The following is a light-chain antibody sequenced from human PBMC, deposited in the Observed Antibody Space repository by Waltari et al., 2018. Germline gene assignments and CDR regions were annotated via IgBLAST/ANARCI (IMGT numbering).Light chain of an antibody. CDR3: SSYTSSRIRV. CDR2: DVT. Sequence: QSALTQPASVSGSPGQSITSSCTGTSSDVGGYNYVSWYQQHPGKAPKLMIYDVTNRPSGVSNSFSGSKSGNTASLTISGLQAEDEADYYCSSYTSSRIRVFGGGTKLTVL. CDR1: SSDVGGYNY. J-gene: IGLJ3*02. V-gene: IGLV2-14*03.